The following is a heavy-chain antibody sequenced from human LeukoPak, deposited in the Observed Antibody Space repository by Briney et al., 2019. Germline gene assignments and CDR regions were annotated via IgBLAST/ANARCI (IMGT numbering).Heavy chain of an antibody. D-gene: IGHD2-15*01. Sequence: SEPLSLTCAVYGGPFSGYYWSWIRQPPGKGLEWIGEINHSGSTNYNPSLKSRVTISVDTSKNQFSLKLSSVTAADTAVYYCARGNIVVVVAASYYYYYMDVWGKGTTVTVSS. CDR3: ARGNIVVVVAASYYYYYMDV. V-gene: IGHV4-34*01. J-gene: IGHJ6*03. CDR1: GGPFSGYY. CDR2: INHSGST.